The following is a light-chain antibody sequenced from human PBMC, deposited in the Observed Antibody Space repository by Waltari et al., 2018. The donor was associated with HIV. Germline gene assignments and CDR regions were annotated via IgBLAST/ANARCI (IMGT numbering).Light chain of an antibody. CDR2: DAS. CDR1: QSVSSY. CDR3: QQRSNWLT. Sequence: ETVLTQSPATLSLSPGERATLSCRARQSVSSYLAWYQQIPGQAPTHLIYDASNRATGIPARFSGSASGTDFTLTLSSLEPEDLAVWYSQQRSNWLTFGGGTKVEFK. V-gene: IGKV3-11*01. J-gene: IGKJ4*01.